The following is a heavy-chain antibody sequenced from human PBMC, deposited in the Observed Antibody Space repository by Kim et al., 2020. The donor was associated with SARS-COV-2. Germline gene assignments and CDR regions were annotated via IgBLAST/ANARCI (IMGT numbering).Heavy chain of an antibody. J-gene: IGHJ4*02. Sequence: SETLSLTCTVSGGSISSGGYYWSWIRQHPGKGLEWIGYIYYSGSTYYNPSLKSRVTISVDTSKNQFSLKLSSVTAADTAVYYCARSLRRPQTYYYDSSGLFDYWGQGTLVTVSS. CDR1: GGSISSGGYY. V-gene: IGHV4-31*03. CDR3: ARSLRRPQTYYYDSSGLFDY. D-gene: IGHD3-22*01. CDR2: IYYSGST.